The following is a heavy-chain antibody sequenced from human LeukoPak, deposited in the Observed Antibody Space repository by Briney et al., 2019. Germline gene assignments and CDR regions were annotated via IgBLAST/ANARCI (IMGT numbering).Heavy chain of an antibody. Sequence: PAEALSLTCAVYGGSFCGYYWSWIRQPPGKAREWFGEIKHSGSTNYNPCRKSRVTISVDTPKNQFSLKLSSVTAADKAVYYCARGEDVVVPAAKQPLDVWGKGTTVTVSS. J-gene: IGHJ6*04. CDR2: IKHSGST. V-gene: IGHV4-34*01. CDR3: ARGEDVVVPAAKQPLDV. D-gene: IGHD2-2*01. CDR1: GGSFCGYY.